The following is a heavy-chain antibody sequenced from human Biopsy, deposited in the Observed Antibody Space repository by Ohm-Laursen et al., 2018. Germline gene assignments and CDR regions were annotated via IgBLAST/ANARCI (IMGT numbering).Heavy chain of an antibody. Sequence: GTLSLTCTVSGGSISSYYWSWIRQPPGKGLEWIGYIYYTGSTNYNPSLKSRVTISVDTSMSHLSLRLTSVTAADTAVYYCAGHAPSYSGSYWRYFDLWGRGTLVTVSS. V-gene: IGHV4-59*08. CDR3: AGHAPSYSGSYWRYFDL. D-gene: IGHD1-26*01. J-gene: IGHJ2*01. CDR1: GGSISSYY. CDR2: IYYTGST.